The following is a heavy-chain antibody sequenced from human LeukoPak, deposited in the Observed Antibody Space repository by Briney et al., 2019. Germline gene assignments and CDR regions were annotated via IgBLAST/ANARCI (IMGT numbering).Heavy chain of an antibody. V-gene: IGHV4-31*03. CDR2: IYYSGST. CDR3: AREVEDYYFDY. J-gene: IGHJ4*02. D-gene: IGHD5-24*01. Sequence: SETLSLTCTVSGGSISSGGYYWSWIRQHPGKGPEWIGYIYYSGSTYYNPSLKSRVTISVDTSKNQFSLKRSSVTAADTAVYYCAREVEDYYFDYWGQGTLVTVSS. CDR1: GGSISSGGYY.